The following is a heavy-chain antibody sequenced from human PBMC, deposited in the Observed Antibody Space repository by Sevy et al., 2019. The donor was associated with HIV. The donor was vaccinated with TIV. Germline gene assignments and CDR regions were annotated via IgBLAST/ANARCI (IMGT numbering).Heavy chain of an antibody. V-gene: IGHV1-2*02. Sequence: ASVKVSCKASGYTFTDYYIHWVRQAPGQRLEWMGWINPKSGGTNYAQKFHGRVTMTRDPSISTAYMELSRLRSDDTAVYYCARVVEPAGIDPYYYGVDVWGPGATVTVSS. CDR1: GYTFTDYY. CDR2: INPKSGGT. CDR3: ARVVEPAGIDPYYYGVDV. D-gene: IGHD2-2*02. J-gene: IGHJ6*02.